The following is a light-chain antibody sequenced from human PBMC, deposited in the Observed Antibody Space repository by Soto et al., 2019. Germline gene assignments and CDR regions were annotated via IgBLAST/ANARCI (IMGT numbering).Light chain of an antibody. Sequence: EIVLTQSPGTLSLSPGERATLSCRASQSGRDMYLAWYQQKPGQPPRLLIYGVSSRAYGIPDRFSGSGSGTDFTLTISRLEPEDFAVYCCQHYGYPQWTFGQGTKVEIK. V-gene: IGKV3-20*01. J-gene: IGKJ1*01. CDR1: QSGRDMY. CDR2: GVS. CDR3: QHYGYPQWT.